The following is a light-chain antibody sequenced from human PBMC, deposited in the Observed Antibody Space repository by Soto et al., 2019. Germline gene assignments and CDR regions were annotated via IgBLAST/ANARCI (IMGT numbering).Light chain of an antibody. J-gene: IGKJ2*01. CDR2: LGS. CDR3: MQALQTPSYT. CDR1: QSLLHSNGYDY. Sequence: DIVMTQSPLSLPVTPGEPASISCRSSQSLLHSNGYDYLDWYLQKPGQSPQLLIYLGSNRASGVPDRFSGSGSGTDFTLKIIRVEAEDVGVYYCMQALQTPSYTFGQGTKLEIK. V-gene: IGKV2-28*01.